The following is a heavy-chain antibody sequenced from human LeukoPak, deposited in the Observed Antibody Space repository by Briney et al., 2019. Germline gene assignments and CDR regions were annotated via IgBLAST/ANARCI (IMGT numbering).Heavy chain of an antibody. CDR1: GFTFSSYS. V-gene: IGHV3-21*01. CDR3: ARDGNDCSGGSCYSGDYYYYYYMDV. D-gene: IGHD2-15*01. CDR2: ISSSSSYI. Sequence: TGGSLRLSCAASGFTFSSYSMNWVRQAPGKGLEWVSSISSSSSYIYYADSVKGRFTISRDNAKNSLYLQMNSLRAEDTAVYYCARDGNDCSGGSCYSGDYYYYYYMDVWGKGTTVTVSS. J-gene: IGHJ6*03.